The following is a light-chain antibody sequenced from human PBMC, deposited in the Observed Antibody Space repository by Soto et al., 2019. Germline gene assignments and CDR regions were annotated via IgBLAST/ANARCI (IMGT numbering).Light chain of an antibody. Sequence: DIQMTQSPSTLSASVGDRVTITCRASQRISSWLAWYQQKPGKAPKLLIYDASSLESGVPSRFSGSGSGTEFTLTISSLQPDDFATYYCQPYNSYSRTFGQGTKVEIK. J-gene: IGKJ1*01. V-gene: IGKV1-5*01. CDR3: QPYNSYSRT. CDR2: DAS. CDR1: QRISSW.